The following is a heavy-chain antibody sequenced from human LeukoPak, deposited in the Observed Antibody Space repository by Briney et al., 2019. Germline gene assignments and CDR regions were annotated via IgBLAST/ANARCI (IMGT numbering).Heavy chain of an antibody. CDR3: ARGIVLMVYA. D-gene: IGHD2-8*01. Sequence: SPSETLSLTCAVSGYSISSGYYWGWIRQPPGKGLEWIGSIYHSGSTYYNPSLKSRVTISVDTSKNQFSLKLSFVTAADTAVYYCARGIVLMVYAWGQGTLVTVSS. V-gene: IGHV4-38-2*01. J-gene: IGHJ5*02. CDR1: GYSISSGYY. CDR2: IYHSGST.